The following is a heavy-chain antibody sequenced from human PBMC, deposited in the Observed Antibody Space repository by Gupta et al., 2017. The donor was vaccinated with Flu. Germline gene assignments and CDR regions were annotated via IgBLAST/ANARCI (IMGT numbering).Heavy chain of an antibody. CDR3: AREMETFGLVDF. V-gene: IGHV2-5*01. Sequence: QITLRESGPTLVKPTETLTLICTFSGFSLNTRGVGVGWIRQPPGKAPQWLALVYWNGERRYSPSLRTRIRIEQVASGNQVVLTMTNVDPVDSATYYCAREMETFGLVDFWGQGTLVTVSS. D-gene: IGHD5-24*01. CDR1: GFSLNTRGVG. CDR2: VYWNGER. J-gene: IGHJ4*02.